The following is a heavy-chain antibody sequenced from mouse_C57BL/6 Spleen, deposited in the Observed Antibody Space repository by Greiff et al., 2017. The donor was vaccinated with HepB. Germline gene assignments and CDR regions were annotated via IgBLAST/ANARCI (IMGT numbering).Heavy chain of an antibody. J-gene: IGHJ4*01. CDR3: ARDYYGRSDMDY. CDR2: INPGSGGT. CDR1: GYAFTNYL. D-gene: IGHD1-1*01. V-gene: IGHV1-54*01. Sequence: QVQLQQSGAELVRPGTSVKVSCKASGYAFTNYLIEWVKQRPGQGLEWIGVINPGSGGTNYNEKFKGKATLTADKSSSTAYMQLSSLTSEDSAVYFCARDYYGRSDMDYWGHSTTVTVSS.